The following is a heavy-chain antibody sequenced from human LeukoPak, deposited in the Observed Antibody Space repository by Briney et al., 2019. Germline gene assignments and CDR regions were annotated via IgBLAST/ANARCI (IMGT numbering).Heavy chain of an antibody. J-gene: IGHJ6*03. CDR2: ISGSGGST. CDR1: GFTFSSYA. V-gene: IGHV3-23*01. CDR3: ARAATYYYYYYMDV. Sequence: GGSLRLSCAASGFTFSSYAMSWVRQAPGKGLEWVSAISGSGGSTYYADSVKGRFTISRDNAKNSLYLQMNSLRAEDTAVYYCARAATYYYYYYMDVWGKGTTVTVSS.